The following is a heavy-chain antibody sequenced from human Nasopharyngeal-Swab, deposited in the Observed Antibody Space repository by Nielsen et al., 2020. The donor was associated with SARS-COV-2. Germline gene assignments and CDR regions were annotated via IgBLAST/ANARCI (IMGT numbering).Heavy chain of an antibody. CDR1: GFTFSSYS. CDR2: ISSSSSYI. CDR3: ARGGYCSSTSCDTYYYYGMDV. D-gene: IGHD2-2*02. Sequence: GGSLRLSCAASGFTFSSYSMNWVRQAPGKGLEWVSSISSSSSYIYYADSVKGRFTISRDNAKNSLYLQMSSLRGEDTAVYYCARGGYCSSTSCDTYYYYGMDVWGQGTTVTVSS. V-gene: IGHV3-21*01. J-gene: IGHJ6*02.